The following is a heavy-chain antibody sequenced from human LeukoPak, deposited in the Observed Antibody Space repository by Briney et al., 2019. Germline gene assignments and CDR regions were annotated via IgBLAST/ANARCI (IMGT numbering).Heavy chain of an antibody. CDR2: ISGSGGST. V-gene: IGHV3-23*01. J-gene: IGHJ6*03. CDR1: GFTFSSYG. D-gene: IGHD6-13*01. Sequence: PGGTLRLSCAASGFTFSSYGMSWVRQAPGKGLEWVSAISGSGGSTYYADSVKGRFTISRDNAKNSLYLQMNSLRAEDTAVYYCAKDLIAAAGRGPYYMDVWGKGTTVTISS. CDR3: AKDLIAAAGRGPYYMDV.